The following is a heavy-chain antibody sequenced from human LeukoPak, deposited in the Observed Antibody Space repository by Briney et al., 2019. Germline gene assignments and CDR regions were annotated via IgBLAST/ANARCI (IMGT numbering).Heavy chain of an antibody. J-gene: IGHJ4*02. CDR2: IYYSGST. Sequence: SETLSLTCTVSGGAITGYYWSWIRQPPGKGLEWIGYIYYSGSTNYNPSLKSRVTISVDTSKNQFSLKLSSVTAADTAVYYCARADCSGDGCYSFDYWGQGTLVTVFS. CDR3: ARADCSGDGCYSFDY. CDR1: GGAITGYY. D-gene: IGHD2-15*01. V-gene: IGHV4-59*01.